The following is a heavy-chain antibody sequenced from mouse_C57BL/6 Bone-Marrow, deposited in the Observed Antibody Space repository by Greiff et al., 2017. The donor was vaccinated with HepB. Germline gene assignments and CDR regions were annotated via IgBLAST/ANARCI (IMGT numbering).Heavy chain of an antibody. CDR3: TRGGYGNYYYFDY. J-gene: IGHJ2*01. CDR1: GFTFSSYA. D-gene: IGHD2-10*02. CDR2: ISSGGDYI. Sequence: EVKLVESGEGLVKPGGSLKLSCAASGFTFSSYAMSWVRQTPEKRLEWVAYISSGGDYIYYADTVKGRFTISRDNARNTLYLQMSSLKSEDTAMYYCTRGGYGNYYYFDYWGQGTTLTVSS. V-gene: IGHV5-9-1*02.